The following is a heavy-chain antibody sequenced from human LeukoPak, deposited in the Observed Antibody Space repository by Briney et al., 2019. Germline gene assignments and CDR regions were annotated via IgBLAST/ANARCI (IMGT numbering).Heavy chain of an antibody. D-gene: IGHD6-19*01. Sequence: SETLSLTCTVSGGSISGDHWSWIRQPPGKGLEWIDYIYYSGSTAYNPSLKSRITISVDMSKNQFSLKLNSVTAADTAVYYCARLFSGWANWFDPWGQGTLITVSS. CDR1: GGSISGDH. J-gene: IGHJ5*02. CDR3: ARLFSGWANWFDP. V-gene: IGHV4-59*12. CDR2: IYYSGST.